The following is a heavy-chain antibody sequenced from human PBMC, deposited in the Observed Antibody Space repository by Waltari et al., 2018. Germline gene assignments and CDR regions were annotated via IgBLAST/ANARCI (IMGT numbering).Heavy chain of an antibody. J-gene: IGHJ6*03. CDR1: GYTFTSYG. CDR3: ARHSGSYWGYYYYYMDV. V-gene: IGHV1-18*01. Sequence: QVQLVQSGAEVKKPGASVQVSCKASGYTFTSYGISWVRQAPGQGLEWMGWSSAYNGNTNYAQKLQGRVTMTTDTSTSTAYMELRSLRSDDTAVYYCARHSGSYWGYYYYYMDVWGKGTTVTVSS. CDR2: SSAYNGNT. D-gene: IGHD1-26*01.